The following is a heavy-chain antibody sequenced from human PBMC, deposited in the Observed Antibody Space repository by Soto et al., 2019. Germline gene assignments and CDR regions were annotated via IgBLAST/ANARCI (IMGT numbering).Heavy chain of an antibody. Sequence: LSLTCTVSGGSISSYYWIWIRQPPGKGLEWIGYISYSGSTNYNPSLKSRPTISVDTSKNQFSLKLRSVTAADTAVYYCARASPYGDYALDYWGQGTLVTVSS. V-gene: IGHV4-59*01. CDR1: GGSISSYY. J-gene: IGHJ4*02. D-gene: IGHD4-17*01. CDR2: ISYSGST. CDR3: ARASPYGDYALDY.